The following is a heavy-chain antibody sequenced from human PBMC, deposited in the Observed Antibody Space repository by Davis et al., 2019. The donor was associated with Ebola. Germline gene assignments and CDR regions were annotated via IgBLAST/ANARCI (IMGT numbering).Heavy chain of an antibody. J-gene: IGHJ6*04. CDR2: INTNTGNP. CDR1: GYTFTSYA. D-gene: IGHD6-13*01. CDR3: ARPIAAAGDYYYYGMDV. Sequence: ASVKVSCKASGYTFTSYAMNWVRQAPGQGLEWMGWINTNTGNPTYAQGFTGRFVFSLDTSVSTAYLQISSLKAEDTAVYYCARPIAAAGDYYYYGMDVWGKGTTVTVSS. V-gene: IGHV7-4-1*02.